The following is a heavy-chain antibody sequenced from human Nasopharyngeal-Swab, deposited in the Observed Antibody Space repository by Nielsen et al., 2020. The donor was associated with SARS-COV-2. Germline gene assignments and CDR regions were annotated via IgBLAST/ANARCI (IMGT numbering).Heavy chain of an antibody. D-gene: IGHD3-16*01. J-gene: IGHJ4*02. CDR3: AKDRGGRSLDS. V-gene: IGHV3-30-3*02. CDR2: VSYDGTNT. Sequence: GSLRLSCSASGFNFTSYAIHRVRQPPGKGLEWVAVVSYDGTNTFYADSVKGRFAISRDSSKSTVSLQMNSLRSEDTAVYYCAKDRGGRSLDSWGQGTLVTVSS. CDR1: GFNFTSYA.